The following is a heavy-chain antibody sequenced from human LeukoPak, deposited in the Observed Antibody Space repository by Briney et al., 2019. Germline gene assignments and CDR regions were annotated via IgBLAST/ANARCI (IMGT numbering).Heavy chain of an antibody. Sequence: PGGSLRLSCAASGFTFSSYAMSWVRQAPGKGLEWVSAISGSGGSTYCADSVKGRSTISRDNSKNTLYLQMNSPRAEDTAVYYCANGYCSSTSCPNNYWGQGTLVTVSS. CDR2: ISGSGGST. CDR1: GFTFSSYA. CDR3: ANGYCSSTSCPNNY. D-gene: IGHD2-2*01. V-gene: IGHV3-23*01. J-gene: IGHJ4*02.